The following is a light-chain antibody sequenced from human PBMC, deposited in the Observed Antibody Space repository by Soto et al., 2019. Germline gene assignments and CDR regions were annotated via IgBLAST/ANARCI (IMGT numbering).Light chain of an antibody. CDR3: HQRQSWPRT. V-gene: IGKV3D-11*01. J-gene: IGKJ1*01. CDR2: LTS. Sequence: EIVLTQSPATLSSFPGDRFTLSCRASQAVNARLAWYQHKPGQAPRLLIYLTSTRAAGIPARFSGSGAGTDFTLTISDVEPEDFAVYSWHQRQSWPRTVGQGTKVDIK. CDR1: QAVNAR.